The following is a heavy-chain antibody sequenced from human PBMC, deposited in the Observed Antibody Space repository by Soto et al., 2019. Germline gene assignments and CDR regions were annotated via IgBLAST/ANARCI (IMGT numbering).Heavy chain of an antibody. J-gene: IGHJ6*02. CDR3: ARLAASGRRPYYYYAMDV. Sequence: SLRRSCAASGFTFISYDMHWVRQAPGKGLEWVAFIAYDGSKTYYADSVKGLFTISRDNSQNTLYVQLYSLRPEDTAVYHCARLAASGRRPYYYYAMDVWGQGTTVTVPS. CDR1: GFTFISYD. V-gene: IGHV3-30-3*01. D-gene: IGHD6-13*01. CDR2: IAYDGSKT.